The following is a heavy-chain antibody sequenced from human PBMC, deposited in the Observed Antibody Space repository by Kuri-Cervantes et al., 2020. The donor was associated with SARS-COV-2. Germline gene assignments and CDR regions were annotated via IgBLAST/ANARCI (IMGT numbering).Heavy chain of an antibody. D-gene: IGHD1-26*01. J-gene: IGHJ5*02. CDR3: ARESGSYPENWFDP. V-gene: IGHV1-2*02. CDR2: INPNSGGT. CDR1: GYTFTGYY. Sequence: ASVKVSCKASGYTFTGYYMHWVRQAPGQGLEWMGWINPNSGGTNYAQKFQGRVTITADKSTSTAYMELSSLRSEDTAVYYCARESGSYPENWFDPWGQGTLVTVSS.